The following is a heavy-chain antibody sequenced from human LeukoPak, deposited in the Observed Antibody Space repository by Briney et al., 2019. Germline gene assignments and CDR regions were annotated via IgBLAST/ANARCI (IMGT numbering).Heavy chain of an antibody. Sequence: SETLSLTCAVSGGSISSSNWWSWVRQPPGKGLEWIGEIYHSGSTNYNPSLKSRVIISVDKSENQFSLKLTSVTAADTAVYYCARGRKNTARAGAWFDSWGQGTLVTVSS. CDR1: GGSISSSNW. CDR3: ARGRKNTARAGAWFDS. J-gene: IGHJ5*01. CDR2: IYHSGST. D-gene: IGHD1-14*01. V-gene: IGHV4-4*02.